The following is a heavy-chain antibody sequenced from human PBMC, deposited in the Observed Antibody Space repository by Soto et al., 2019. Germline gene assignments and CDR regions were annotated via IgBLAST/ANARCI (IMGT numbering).Heavy chain of an antibody. CDR3: TSRLSIFYGMDV. D-gene: IGHD3-3*01. CDR1: GFTFSNAW. CDR2: IEAKSDGGTT. J-gene: IGHJ6*02. V-gene: IGHV3-15*04. Sequence: EVQLVESGGGLVKPGGSLRLSCAASGFTFSNAWMAWVRQTPGKGLERVGHIEAKSDGGTTDLAAPVRGRFSISRDDSINTVYLKMNSLKSEDSAVYYCTSRLSIFYGMDVWGPGTTVSVSS.